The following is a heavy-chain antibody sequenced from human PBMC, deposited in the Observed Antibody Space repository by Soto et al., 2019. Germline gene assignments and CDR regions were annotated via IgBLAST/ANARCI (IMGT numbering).Heavy chain of an antibody. V-gene: IGHV4-31*03. D-gene: IGHD1-1*01. CDR3: ARATGTLRSRNCDY. CDR1: GGSVSTVCHY. CDR2: IYHTGST. Sequence: TLSLPCSVSGGSVSTVCHYWTWIRQPPGKGLEWIGSIYHTGSTYYSKSLRSRLTMSVDTSKSQFSLRLSYVTAADTAVYYCARATGTLRSRNCDYWGQGSLGPVSS. J-gene: IGHJ4*02.